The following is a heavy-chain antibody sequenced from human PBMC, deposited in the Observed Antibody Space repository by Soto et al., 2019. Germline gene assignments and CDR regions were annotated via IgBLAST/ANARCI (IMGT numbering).Heavy chain of an antibody. CDR2: FDPEDGET. CDR1: GYTLTELS. CDR3: ATGFLAYCGGDCYSQSFDY. V-gene: IGHV1-24*01. J-gene: IGHJ4*02. Sequence: ASVKVSCKVSGYTLTELSMHWVRQAPGKGLEWMGGFDPEDGETIYAQKFQGRVTMTEDTSTDTAYMELSSLRSEDTAVYYCATGFLAYCGGDCYSQSFDYWGQGTLVTVSS. D-gene: IGHD2-21*02.